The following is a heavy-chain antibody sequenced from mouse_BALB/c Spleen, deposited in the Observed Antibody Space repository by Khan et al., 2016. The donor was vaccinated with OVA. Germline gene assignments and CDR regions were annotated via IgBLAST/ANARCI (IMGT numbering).Heavy chain of an antibody. CDR2: IDPSKSET. CDR3: AGGGYGSPFDY. J-gene: IGHJ3*01. V-gene: IGHV1S127*01. D-gene: IGHD1-1*01. Sequence: QVQLQQSGPELVRPGASVKMSCKASGYTFTSFWIHCVKQRPGQGLEWIGMIDPSKSETRLNQKFKDKATLNVDKSSNTAYMQLSRLTSEDSAVYCCAGGGYGSPFDYWGQGTLVTVSA. CDR1: GYTFTSFW.